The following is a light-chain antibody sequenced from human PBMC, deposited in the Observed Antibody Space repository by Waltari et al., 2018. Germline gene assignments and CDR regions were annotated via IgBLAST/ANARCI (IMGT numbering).Light chain of an antibody. CDR2: EDS. CDR3: QSFDDNEKV. V-gene: IGLV6-57*04. Sequence: NFMLTQPHSVSESPGKTEIMSCTRSSGSTASNYVQWYQQRPGSAPTSVIYEDSQRPSWVLDRFSGSSDSSSNSASLTISGLKTEDEPDYCCQSFDDNEKVFGGGTKVTVL. J-gene: IGLJ3*02. CDR1: SGSTASNY.